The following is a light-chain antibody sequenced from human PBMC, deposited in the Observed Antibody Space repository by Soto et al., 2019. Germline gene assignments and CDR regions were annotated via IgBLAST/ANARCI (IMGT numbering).Light chain of an antibody. CDR1: SSDVGDYNY. CDR2: DVS. CDR3: SSYTSSSTLV. Sequence: QSALTQPASVSASPGQSITISCTGTSSDVGDYNYVSWYQQHPGKAPKLMIYDVSNRPSGVSNRFSGSKSGNTASLTISGLQAEDEGDYYCSSYTSSSTLVFGGGTKLTVL. V-gene: IGLV2-14*01. J-gene: IGLJ2*01.